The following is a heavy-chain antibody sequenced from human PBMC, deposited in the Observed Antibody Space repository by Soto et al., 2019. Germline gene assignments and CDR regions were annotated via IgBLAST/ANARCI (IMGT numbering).Heavy chain of an antibody. Sequence: SETLSLTCTVSDGSISSSSYYWGWIRQPPGKGLEWIGSIYYSGSTYYNPSLKSRVTISVDTSKNQFSLKLSSVTAADTAVYYCAREDVAAGTSNWFDPWGQGTLVTVSS. CDR3: AREDVAAGTSNWFDP. D-gene: IGHD6-13*01. CDR1: DGSISSSSYY. V-gene: IGHV4-39*02. J-gene: IGHJ5*02. CDR2: IYYSGST.